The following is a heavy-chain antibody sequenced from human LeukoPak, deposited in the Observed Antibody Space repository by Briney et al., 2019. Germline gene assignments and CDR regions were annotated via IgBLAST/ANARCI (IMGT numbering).Heavy chain of an antibody. V-gene: IGHV4-4*07. J-gene: IGHJ6*03. D-gene: IGHD3-3*01. CDR2: IYTSGST. Sequence: SETLSLTCTVPGGSISSYYWSWIRQPAGKGLEWIGRIYTSGSTNYNPSLKSRVTMSVDTSKNQFSLKLSSVTAADTAVYYCARDVGDFWSGYYTDYYYYMDVWGKGTTVTVSS. CDR1: GGSISSYY. CDR3: ARDVGDFWSGYYTDYYYYMDV.